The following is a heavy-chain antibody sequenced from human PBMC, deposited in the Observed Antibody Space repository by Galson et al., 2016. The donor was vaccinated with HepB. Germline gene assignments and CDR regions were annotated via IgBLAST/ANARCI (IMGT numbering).Heavy chain of an antibody. J-gene: IGHJ6*01. V-gene: IGHV3-21*01. D-gene: IGHD3-16*01. CDR1: GFSFSSYN. CDR2: ITSSSRYI. CDR3: ASYPGGGVDV. Sequence: SLRLSCAASGFSFSSYNMNWVRQAPGKGLEWVSFITSSSRYIHYADSVKGRFTISRDNAKNSLFLQMNSLRAEDTAVYYCASYPGGGVDVWGQGITVTVSA.